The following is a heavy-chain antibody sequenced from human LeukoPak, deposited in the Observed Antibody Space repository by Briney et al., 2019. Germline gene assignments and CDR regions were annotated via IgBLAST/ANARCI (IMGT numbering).Heavy chain of an antibody. J-gene: IGHJ6*03. Sequence: PGRSLRLSCTASGFTFSSYGMHWVRQAPGKGLEWVAVISYDGSNKYYADSVKGRFTISRDNSKNTLYLQMNSLRVEDTAVYYCAKVMPPGRILFYSYYMDVWGRGTTVTVSS. CDR2: ISYDGSNK. V-gene: IGHV3-30*18. CDR3: AKVMPPGRILFYSYYMDV. CDR1: GFTFSSYG. D-gene: IGHD2-15*01.